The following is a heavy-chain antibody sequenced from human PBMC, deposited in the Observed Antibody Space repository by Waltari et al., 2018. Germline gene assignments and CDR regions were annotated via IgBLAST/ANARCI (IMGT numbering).Heavy chain of an antibody. V-gene: IGHV1-24*01. D-gene: IGHD6-19*01. J-gene: IGHJ3*02. CDR1: GYTLTKLS. Sequence: QVQLVQSGAEVKKPGASVKVSCKVSGYTLTKLSIPWVRQAPEKGLEWMGSFDPEDGETIYAQKFQGRVTMTEDTSTDTAYMEVSSLRSEDTAVYYCATEAQWLFSFSTGAFDIWGQGTMVTVSS. CDR2: FDPEDGET. CDR3: ATEAQWLFSFSTGAFDI.